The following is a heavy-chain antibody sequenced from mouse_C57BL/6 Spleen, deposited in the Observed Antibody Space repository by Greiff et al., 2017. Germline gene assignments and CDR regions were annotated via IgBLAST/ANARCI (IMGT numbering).Heavy chain of an antibody. V-gene: IGHV12-3*01. CDR3: AGGPRNGAMDY. CDR2: ITHSGET. Sequence: QVQLKESGPGLVKPSQSLFLTCSITGFPITSGYYWIWIRQSPGKPREWMGYITHSGETFYNPSLQSPISITRETSKNQFFLQLNSVTTEDTAMYYCAGGPRNGAMDYWGQGTSVTVSS. CDR1: GFPITSGYY. J-gene: IGHJ4*01.